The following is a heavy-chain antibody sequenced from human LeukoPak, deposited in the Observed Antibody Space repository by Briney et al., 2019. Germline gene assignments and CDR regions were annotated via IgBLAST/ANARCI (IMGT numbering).Heavy chain of an antibody. D-gene: IGHD5-18*01. J-gene: IGHJ5*02. V-gene: IGHV1-2*02. CDR1: GYTFTGYY. CDR3: ARDLSGYSYGNWFDP. CDR2: INPNSGGT. Sequence: GASVKVSCKASGYTFTGYYMHWVRQAPGQGLEWMGWINPNSGGTNYAQKFQGRVTMTRDTSISTAYMELSRLRSDDTAVYYCARDLSGYSYGNWFDPWGQGTLVTVSS.